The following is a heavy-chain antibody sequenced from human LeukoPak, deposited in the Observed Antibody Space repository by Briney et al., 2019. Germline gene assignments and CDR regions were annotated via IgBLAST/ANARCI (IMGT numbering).Heavy chain of an antibody. J-gene: IGHJ5*02. V-gene: IGHV3-48*03. Sequence: QPGGSLRLSCAASGFDLNTYEMTWVRQAPGKGLEWIADITISGHTKNYADSVKGRFTISRDNAGTSLYLQMNSLRVEDTGVYYCARGDPHADLWGQGTLVTVSS. CDR3: ARGDPHADL. CDR2: ITISGHTK. CDR1: GFDLNTYE.